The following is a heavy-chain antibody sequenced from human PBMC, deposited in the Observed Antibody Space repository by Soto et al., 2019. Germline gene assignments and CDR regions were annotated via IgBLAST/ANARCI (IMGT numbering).Heavy chain of an antibody. D-gene: IGHD2-2*01. Sequence: ESGGGLVQPGGSLRLSCVGSGFTFIHYAMNWVRQTPGKGLEWVSGISGGGDRTFDADSVKGRFTISRDNSKNTANLQMNSLRADDTAVYYCARKVLGSTSRPDWWYFDLWGRGTLVTVSS. V-gene: IGHV3-23*01. CDR2: ISGGGDRT. J-gene: IGHJ2*01. CDR1: GFTFIHYA. CDR3: ARKVLGSTSRPDWWYFDL.